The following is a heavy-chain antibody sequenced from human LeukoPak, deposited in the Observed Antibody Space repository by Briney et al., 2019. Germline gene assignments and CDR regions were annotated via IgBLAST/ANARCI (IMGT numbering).Heavy chain of an antibody. CDR2: INPNSGGT. D-gene: IGHD3-3*01. CDR3: ARSRGETYYDFWSGYLQGFDP. Sequence: ASVKVSCKASGYTFTGYYMHWVRQAPGQGLEWMGWINPNSGGTNYAQKFQGRVTMTRDTPISTAYMELSRLRSDDTAVYYCARSRGETYYDFWSGYLQGFDPWGQGTLVTVSS. J-gene: IGHJ5*02. V-gene: IGHV1-2*02. CDR1: GYTFTGYY.